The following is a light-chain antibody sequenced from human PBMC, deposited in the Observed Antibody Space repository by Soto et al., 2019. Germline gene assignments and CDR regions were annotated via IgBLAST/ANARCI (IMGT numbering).Light chain of an antibody. CDR2: SNN. V-gene: IGLV1-44*01. J-gene: IGLJ2*01. Sequence: QSVLTQPPSASGTPGQRVPISCSGSSSNIGSNTVNWYQQLPGTAPKLLIYSNNQRPSGVPDRFSGSKSGTSASLAISGLQSEDEADYYCAAWDDSLNAVLFGGGTKVTVL. CDR1: SSNIGSNT. CDR3: AAWDDSLNAVL.